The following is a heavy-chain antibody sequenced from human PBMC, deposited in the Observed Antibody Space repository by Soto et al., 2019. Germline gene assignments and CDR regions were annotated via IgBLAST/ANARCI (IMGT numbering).Heavy chain of an antibody. V-gene: IGHV3-33*01. J-gene: IGHJ4*02. CDR1: GFTFSSYG. CDR3: ARCTLVTAYYFDY. CDR2: IWYDGSNK. D-gene: IGHD3-10*01. Sequence: PGGSLRLSCAASGFTFSSYGMHWVRQAPGKGLEWVAVIWYDGSNKYYADSVKGRFTISRDNSKNTLYLQMNSLRAEDTAVYYCARCTLVTAYYFDYWGQGTLVTVSS.